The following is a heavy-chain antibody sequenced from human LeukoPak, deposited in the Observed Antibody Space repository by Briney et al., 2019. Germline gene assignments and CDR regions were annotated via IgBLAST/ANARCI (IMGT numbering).Heavy chain of an antibody. CDR3: SIYLMTRFSSGWHFSF. Sequence: PGGCLRLSCAAPVLTYNNFAMSWVRQARGKGMEWLAVSSGDEDSIQYADSVRGHFVISTDNSENSSYLTMKRLRGGDTGVYYCSIYLMTRFSSGWHFSFWGQGTLVTVSS. J-gene: IGHJ4*02. D-gene: IGHD6-19*01. V-gene: IGHV3-23*01. CDR1: VLTYNNFA. CDR2: SSGDEDSI.